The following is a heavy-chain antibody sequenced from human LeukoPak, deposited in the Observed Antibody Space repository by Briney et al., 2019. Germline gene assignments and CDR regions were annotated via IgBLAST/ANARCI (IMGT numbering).Heavy chain of an antibody. J-gene: IGHJ4*02. CDR3: ARDGEYSNSWYEFDY. D-gene: IGHD6-13*01. CDR1: GFTFSRYW. Sequence: PGGSLRLSCAASGFTFSRYWMHWVRQAPGKGLMWVSRISPDGSTTLYADSVKGRFTISRDNARNSLYLQMYSLRDEDTAVYHCARDGEYSNSWYEFDYWGQGTLVTVSS. V-gene: IGHV3-74*03. CDR2: ISPDGSTT.